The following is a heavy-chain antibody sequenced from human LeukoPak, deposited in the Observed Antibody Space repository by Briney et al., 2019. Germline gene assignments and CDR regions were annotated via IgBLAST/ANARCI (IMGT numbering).Heavy chain of an antibody. Sequence: GGSLRLSCAASGFTFSSYGMHWVRQAPGKGLEWVAVIWYDGSNKYYADSVKGRFTISRDNSKNTLYLQMNSLRAEDTAVYYCAKDLRVYRYYFDYWGQGTLVTVSS. CDR3: AKDLRVYRYYFDY. CDR2: IWYDGSNK. D-gene: IGHD5/OR15-5a*01. V-gene: IGHV3-33*06. CDR1: GFTFSSYG. J-gene: IGHJ4*02.